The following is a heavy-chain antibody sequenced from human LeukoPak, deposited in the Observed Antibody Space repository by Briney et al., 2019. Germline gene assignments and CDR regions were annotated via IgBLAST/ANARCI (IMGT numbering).Heavy chain of an antibody. Sequence: ASVKVSCKASGYTFTSYGISWVRQAPGQGLEWMGWISAYNGNTNYAQKLQGRVTMTTDTSTSTAYMELRSLRSDNTAVYYCARDRGYYDYVWGSYRPGLLDYWGQGTLVTVSS. J-gene: IGHJ4*02. CDR2: ISAYNGNT. CDR3: ARDRGYYDYVWGSYRPGLLDY. V-gene: IGHV1-18*01. CDR1: GYTFTSYG. D-gene: IGHD3-16*02.